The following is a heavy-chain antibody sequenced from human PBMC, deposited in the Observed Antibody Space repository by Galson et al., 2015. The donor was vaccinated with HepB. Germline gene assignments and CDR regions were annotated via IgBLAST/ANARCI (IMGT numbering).Heavy chain of an antibody. V-gene: IGHV1-24*01. CDR3: ATPLGYCTNGVCAIRWGRGWFDP. CDR1: GYTLTELS. Sequence: SVKVSCKVSGYTLTELSMHWVRQAPGKGLEWMGGFDPEDGETIYAQKFQGRVTMTEDTSTDTAYMELSSLRSEDTAVYYCATPLGYCTNGVCAIRWGRGWFDPWGQGTLVTVSS. J-gene: IGHJ5*02. D-gene: IGHD2-8*01. CDR2: FDPEDGET.